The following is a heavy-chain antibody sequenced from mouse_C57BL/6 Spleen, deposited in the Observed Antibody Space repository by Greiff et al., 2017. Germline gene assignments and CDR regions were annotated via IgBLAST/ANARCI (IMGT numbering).Heavy chain of an antibody. D-gene: IGHD2-3*01. CDR3: VRQYGYYDY. CDR1: GFSFNTYA. V-gene: IGHV10-1*01. CDR2: IRSKSNNYAT. Sequence: DVKLVESGGGLVQPKGSLKLSCAASGFSFNTYAMNWVRQAPGKGLEWVARIRSKSNNYATYYADSVKDRFTISRDDSESMLYLQMNNLKTEDTAMYYCVRQYGYYDYWGQGTLVTVSA. J-gene: IGHJ3*01.